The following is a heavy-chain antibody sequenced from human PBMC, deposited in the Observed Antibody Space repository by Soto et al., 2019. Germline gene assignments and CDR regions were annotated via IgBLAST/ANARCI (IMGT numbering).Heavy chain of an antibody. J-gene: IGHJ4*02. CDR2: IFYSGST. D-gene: IGHD2-21*02. Sequence: NPSETLSLTCTVSGGSVNSYYWSWIRQPPGMGLEWIGYIFYSGSTKSNPSLKSRVTMSVDMSKNQFSLRLTSVTAADTAVYYCARVFPSYCGGDCSYFDSWGQGTLVTVSS. CDR3: ARVFPSYCGGDCSYFDS. CDR1: GGSVNSYY. V-gene: IGHV4-59*02.